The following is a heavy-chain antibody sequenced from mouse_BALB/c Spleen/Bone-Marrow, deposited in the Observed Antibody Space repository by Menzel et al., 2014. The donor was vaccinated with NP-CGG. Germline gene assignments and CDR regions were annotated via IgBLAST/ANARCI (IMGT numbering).Heavy chain of an antibody. CDR3: ASRGDYSYAMDY. Sequence: QVQLKDSGAELVRPGSSVKISCKASGYTFSNYWMNWMKQRPGQGLEWIGQIYPGDGDTNYIGKFTGKATLTAGKSSSTAYMQLSSLTSEDSAVYFCASRGDYSYAMDYWGQGTSVTVSS. CDR1: GYTFSNYW. V-gene: IGHV1-80*01. J-gene: IGHJ4*01. CDR2: IYPGDGDT. D-gene: IGHD1-1*01.